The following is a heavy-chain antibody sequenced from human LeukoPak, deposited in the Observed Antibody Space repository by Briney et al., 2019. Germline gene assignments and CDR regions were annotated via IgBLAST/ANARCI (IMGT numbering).Heavy chain of an antibody. CDR2: INHSGST. J-gene: IGHJ4*02. CDR1: GYSISSGYY. D-gene: IGHD6-13*01. CDR3: ARHRQGGIYSSSWYGFDY. Sequence: SETLSLTCTVSGYSISSGYYWSWIRQPPGKGLEWIGEINHSGSTNYNPSLKSRVTISVDTSKNQFSLKLSSVTAADTAVYYCARHRQGGIYSSSWYGFDYWGQGTLVTVSS. V-gene: IGHV4-38-2*02.